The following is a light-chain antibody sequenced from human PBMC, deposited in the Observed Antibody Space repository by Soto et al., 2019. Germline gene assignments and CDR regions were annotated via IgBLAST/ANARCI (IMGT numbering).Light chain of an antibody. V-gene: IGKV3-11*01. J-gene: IGKJ1*01. CDR1: QSVSSY. Sequence: EIVLTQSPATLSLSPGERATLSCRASQSVSSYLAWYQQKPGQAPRLLIYDASNRATGIPARFSGSGSGTDFTLTISSLAPEDFAVYYCQQRSNWPWTFDQGTTVDIK. CDR3: QQRSNWPWT. CDR2: DAS.